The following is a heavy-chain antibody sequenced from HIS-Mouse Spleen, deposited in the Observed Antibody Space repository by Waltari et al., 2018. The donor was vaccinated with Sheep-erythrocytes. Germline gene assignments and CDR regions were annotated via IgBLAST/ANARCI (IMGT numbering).Heavy chain of an antibody. Sequence: QLQLQESGPGLVKPSETLSLTCTVSGGSISSSSYYWGWIRQPPGKGLEWIGSFYYRGSTYYNPSLKSRVTISVDTSKNQFSLKLSSVTAADTAVYYCARLYYYDSSGYYFDYWGQGTLVTVSS. V-gene: IGHV4-39*01. CDR1: GGSISSSSYY. D-gene: IGHD3-22*01. J-gene: IGHJ4*02. CDR3: ARLYYYDSSGYYFDY. CDR2: FYYRGST.